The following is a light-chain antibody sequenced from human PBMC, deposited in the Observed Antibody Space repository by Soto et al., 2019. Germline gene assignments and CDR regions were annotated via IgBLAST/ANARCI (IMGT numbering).Light chain of an antibody. CDR1: QSVSSN. CDR2: GAS. V-gene: IGKV3D-15*01. J-gene: IGKJ1*01. Sequence: EIVMTQSPATLSVSPGERASLSSRASQSVSSNLAWYQQKPGQAPRILIYGASSRATGIPDRVSGSGAGTEFTLTISSLQPEDVETYYCQKYNSAPQTFGQGTKVDIK. CDR3: QKYNSAPQT.